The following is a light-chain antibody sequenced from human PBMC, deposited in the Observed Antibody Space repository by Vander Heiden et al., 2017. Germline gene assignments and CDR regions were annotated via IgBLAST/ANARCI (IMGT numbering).Light chain of an antibody. J-gene: IGKJ4*01. CDR2: KAS. Sequence: DIQMTPSPSTLSAPVGDRVTITCRASQSISSWLAWYQQKPGKAPKLLIYKASSLESGIPSRFSGSGSVTEFTLTISSLQPDDFATYYCLQYNSYPLSIGGGTKVEIK. CDR3: LQYNSYPLS. CDR1: QSISSW. V-gene: IGKV1-5*03.